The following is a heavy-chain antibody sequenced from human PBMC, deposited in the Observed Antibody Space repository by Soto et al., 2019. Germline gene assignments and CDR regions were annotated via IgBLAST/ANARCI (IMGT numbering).Heavy chain of an antibody. Sequence: GGSLRLSCAASGFTFSSYGMHWVRQAPGKGLEWVAVISYDGSNKYYADSVKGRFTISRDNSKNTLYLQMNSLRAEDTAVYYCAKDQRGPYDFWSGYYHYFDYWGQGTPVTVSS. D-gene: IGHD3-3*01. CDR1: GFTFSSYG. CDR3: AKDQRGPYDFWSGYYHYFDY. J-gene: IGHJ4*02. CDR2: ISYDGSNK. V-gene: IGHV3-30*18.